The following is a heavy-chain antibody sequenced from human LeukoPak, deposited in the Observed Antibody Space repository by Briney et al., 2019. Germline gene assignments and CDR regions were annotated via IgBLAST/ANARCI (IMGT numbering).Heavy chain of an antibody. V-gene: IGHV1-46*01. CDR2: INPSGGST. D-gene: IGHD4-17*01. J-gene: IGHJ3*02. CDR3: ARQTTVTTNGAPNDAFDI. Sequence: ASVKVSCKASGYTFTSYYMHWVRQAPGQGLEWMGIINPSGGSTSYAQKFQGRVTMTRDTSTSTVYMELSSLRSEDTAVYYCARQTTVTTNGAPNDAFDIWGQGTMVTVSS. CDR1: GYTFTSYY.